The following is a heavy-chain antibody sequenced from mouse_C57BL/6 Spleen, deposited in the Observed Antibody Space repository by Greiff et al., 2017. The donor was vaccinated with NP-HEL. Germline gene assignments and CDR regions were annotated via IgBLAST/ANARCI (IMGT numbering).Heavy chain of an antibody. CDR2: INPSSGYT. V-gene: IGHV1-4*01. CDR3: ARSSLYGYYAMDY. Sequence: QVQLQQSGAELARPGASVKMSCKASGYTFTSYTMHWVKQRPGQGLEWIGYINPSSGYTKYNQKFKDKATLTADKSSSTAYMQLSSLTSEDSAVYYCARSSLYGYYAMDYWGQGTSVTVSS. CDR1: GYTFTSYT. J-gene: IGHJ4*01. D-gene: IGHD6-1*01.